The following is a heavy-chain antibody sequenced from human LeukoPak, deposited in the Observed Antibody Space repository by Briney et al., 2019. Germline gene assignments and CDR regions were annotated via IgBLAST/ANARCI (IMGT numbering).Heavy chain of an antibody. CDR2: IYYSGST. D-gene: IGHD2-21*01. CDR3: AIFRGYFDY. Sequence: SETLSLTRTVSGGSISSSSYYWGWIRQPPGKGLEWIGSIYYSGSTYYNPSLKSRVTISVDTSKNQFSLKLSSVTAADTAVYYCAIFRGYFDYWGQGTLVTVSS. J-gene: IGHJ4*02. CDR1: GGSISSSSYY. V-gene: IGHV4-39*01.